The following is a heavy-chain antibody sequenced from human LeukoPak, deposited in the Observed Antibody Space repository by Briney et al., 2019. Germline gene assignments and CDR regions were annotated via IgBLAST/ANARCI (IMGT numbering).Heavy chain of an antibody. CDR1: GGSISSYY. D-gene: IGHD3-22*01. CDR3: ARDPGSGYPFLFDY. V-gene: IGHV4-59*12. Sequence: SETLSLTCTVSGGSISSYYWSWIRQPPGKGLEWIGYIYYSGSTNYNPSLKSRVTISVDTSKNQFSLKLSSVTAADTAVYYCARDPGSGYPFLFDYWGQGTLVTVSS. J-gene: IGHJ4*02. CDR2: IYYSGST.